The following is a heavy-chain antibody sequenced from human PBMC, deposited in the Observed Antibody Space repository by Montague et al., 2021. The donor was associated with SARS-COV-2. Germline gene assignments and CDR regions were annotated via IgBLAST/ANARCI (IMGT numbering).Heavy chain of an antibody. J-gene: IGHJ6*02. CDR3: ALRNILTGHYKFGPDLFLYGMDV. CDR1: GFTFSNYA. V-gene: IGHV3-23*05. CDR2: IFGSGSDT. Sequence: SLRLSCAASGFTFSNYAMNWVRRAPGKGLEWVSGIFGSGSDTYYADSVKGRFTISRDNSKNRLFLQLNSLRAEDTAVYYCALRNILTGHYKFGPDLFLYGMDVWGQGTTVIVSS. D-gene: IGHD3-9*01.